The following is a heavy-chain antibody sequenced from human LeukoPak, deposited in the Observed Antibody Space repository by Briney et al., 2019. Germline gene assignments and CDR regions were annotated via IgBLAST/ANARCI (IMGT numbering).Heavy chain of an antibody. CDR2: ISYDGSNK. V-gene: IGHV3-30*04. CDR3: ARQGVLRYFDWLDYMDV. CDR1: GFTFSSYA. D-gene: IGHD3-9*01. Sequence: GGSLRLSCAASGFTFSSYAMHWVRQAPGKGLEWVAVISYDGSNKYYADSVKGRFTISRDNAKNSLYLQMNSLRAEDTAVYYCARQGVLRYFDWLDYMDVWGKGTTVTISS. J-gene: IGHJ6*03.